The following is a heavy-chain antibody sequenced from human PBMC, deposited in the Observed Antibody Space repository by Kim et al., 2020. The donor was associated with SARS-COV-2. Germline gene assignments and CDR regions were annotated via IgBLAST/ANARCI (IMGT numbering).Heavy chain of an antibody. J-gene: IGHJ2*01. CDR3: AKNLHVTRVTFYWYFEL. V-gene: IGHV3-23*01. D-gene: IGHD2-21*02. CDR1: RFTFSKYA. Sequence: GGSLRLSCAASRFTFSKYAMSWVRQSPGKGLEWVSGILGSGSGTYYSDSVKGRFTISRDNSKNILYLQINNPRAEDTAVYYCAKNLHVTRVTFYWYFELWGRGGLVTVSS. CDR2: ILGSGSGT.